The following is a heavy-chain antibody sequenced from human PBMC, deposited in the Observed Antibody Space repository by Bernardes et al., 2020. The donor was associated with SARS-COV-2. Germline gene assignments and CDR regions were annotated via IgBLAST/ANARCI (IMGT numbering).Heavy chain of an antibody. CDR1: GFTFSSYG. J-gene: IGHJ6*02. V-gene: IGHV3-30*03. Sequence: GGSLRLSCAASGFTFSSYGMHWVRQAPGKGLEWVAVISYDGSNKYYADSVKGRFTISRDNSKNTLYLQMNSLRAEDTAVYYCARDTYYYGSGSYRAYYYYGMDVWGQGTTVTVSS. CDR3: ARDTYYYGSGSYRAYYYYGMDV. CDR2: ISYDGSNK. D-gene: IGHD3-10*01.